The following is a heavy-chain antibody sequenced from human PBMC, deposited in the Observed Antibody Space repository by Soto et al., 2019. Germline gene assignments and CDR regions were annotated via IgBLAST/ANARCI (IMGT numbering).Heavy chain of an antibody. CDR3: AKGTPGSYNWFDP. D-gene: IGHD1-26*01. Sequence: QVQLVQSGAEVKKPGSSVKVSCKASGGTFSSYAISWVRQTPGQGLEWMGGIIPIFGTANYAQKVQGRVTSTADEATSTAYMELSSLRSEDTAVYYCAKGTPGSYNWFDPWGQGSLVTDSS. CDR1: GGTFSSYA. J-gene: IGHJ5*02. V-gene: IGHV1-69*01. CDR2: IIPIFGTA.